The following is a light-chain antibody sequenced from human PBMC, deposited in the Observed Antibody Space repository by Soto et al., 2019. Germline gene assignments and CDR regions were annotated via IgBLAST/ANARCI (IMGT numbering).Light chain of an antibody. CDR1: QSINRW. V-gene: IGKV1-5*03. CDR3: QHYNSYSEA. CDR2: KAS. J-gene: IGKJ1*01. Sequence: DIQMTQSPSSLSASVGDRVTITCLASQSINRWLAWYQQKPGKAPKLLIYKASTLKSGVPSRFSGSGSGTEFTLTISSLQPDDFATYYCQHYNSYSEAFGQGTKVDIK.